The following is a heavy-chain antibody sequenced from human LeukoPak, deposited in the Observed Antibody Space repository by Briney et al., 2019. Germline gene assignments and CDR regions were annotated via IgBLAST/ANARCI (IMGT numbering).Heavy chain of an antibody. CDR2: IKSNTDGGTT. CDR3: TTDRYYYDSSGYCRRFDY. Sequence: GGSLRLSCAASGFTFSNAWMSWVRQAPGKGLEWVGRIKSNTDGGTTDYAAPVKGRFTISRDDSENTLYLQVNSLKTEDTAVYYCTTDRYYYDSSGYCRRFDYWGQGTLVTVSS. CDR1: GFTFSNAW. V-gene: IGHV3-15*01. D-gene: IGHD3-22*01. J-gene: IGHJ4*02.